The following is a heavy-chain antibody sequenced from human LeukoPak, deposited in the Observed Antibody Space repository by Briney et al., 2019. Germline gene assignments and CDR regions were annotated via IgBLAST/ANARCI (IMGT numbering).Heavy chain of an antibody. V-gene: IGHV4-34*01. J-gene: IGHJ4*02. D-gene: IGHD2-2*01. CDR2: INHSGST. Sequence: SETLSLTCAVYGGSFSGYYWSWIGQPPGKGLEWIGEINHSGSTNYNPSLKSRVTISVDTSKNQFSLKLSSVTAADTAVYYCARGLAYCSSTSCRAGYGYWGQGTLVTVSS. CDR1: GGSFSGYY. CDR3: ARGLAYCSSTSCRAGYGY.